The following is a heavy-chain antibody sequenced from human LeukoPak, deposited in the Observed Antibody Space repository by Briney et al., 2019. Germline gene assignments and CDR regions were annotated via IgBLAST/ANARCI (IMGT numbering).Heavy chain of an antibody. V-gene: IGHV3-11*01. CDR3: ARDREKRTENPTMSD. Sequence: PGGSLRLSWAASGFTLRDYYLTWIRQAPGKGLEWVSYITSRGSTIYHADSVKGRFTISRDNAKNSLYLQMNSLRAEDTAVYYCARDREKRTENPTMSDWGQGTLVTVSS. J-gene: IGHJ4*02. CDR1: GFTLRDYY. D-gene: IGHD3-10*02. CDR2: ITSRGSTI.